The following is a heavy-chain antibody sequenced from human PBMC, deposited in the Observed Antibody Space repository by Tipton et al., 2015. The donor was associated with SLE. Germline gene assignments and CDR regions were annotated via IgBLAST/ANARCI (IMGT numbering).Heavy chain of an antibody. V-gene: IGHV3-30*04. CDR1: GITFSSYA. D-gene: IGHD7-27*01. Sequence: SLRLSCAASGITFSSYAMHWVRQAPGKGLEWVAVISYDGSNKYYADSVKGRFTISRDNSKNTLYLQMNSLRAEDTAVYYCATSLLLGIDYWGQGTLVTVSS. J-gene: IGHJ4*02. CDR2: ISYDGSNK. CDR3: ATSLLLGIDY.